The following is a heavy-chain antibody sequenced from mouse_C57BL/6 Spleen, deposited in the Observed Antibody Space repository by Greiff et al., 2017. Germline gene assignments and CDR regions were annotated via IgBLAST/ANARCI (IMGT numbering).Heavy chain of an antibody. J-gene: IGHJ2*01. Sequence: VQLQQPGAELVKPGASVKLSCKASGYTFTSYWMHWVKQRPGQGLEWIGMIHPNSGSTNYNEKFKSKATLTVDKSSSTAYMQLSSLTSEDSAVYYCAREETGTFVDYWGQGTTLTVSS. V-gene: IGHV1-64*01. CDR1: GYTFTSYW. CDR3: AREETGTFVDY. D-gene: IGHD4-1*01. CDR2: IHPNSGST.